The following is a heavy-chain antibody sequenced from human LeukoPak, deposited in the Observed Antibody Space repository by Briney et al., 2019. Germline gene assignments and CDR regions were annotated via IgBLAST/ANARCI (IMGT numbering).Heavy chain of an antibody. CDR2: ISGSGDNT. V-gene: IGHV3-23*01. D-gene: IGHD3-22*01. Sequence: PGGSLRLSCAASGFTFGSCWMNWVRQTPGKGLEWVSGISGSGDNTYYADSVKGRFTISRDNSKNTLYVQVNSLGTEDTAAYYCAKGSYYDSSGSFYFDYWGQGTLVTVSS. J-gene: IGHJ4*02. CDR1: GFTFGSCW. CDR3: AKGSYYDSSGSFYFDY.